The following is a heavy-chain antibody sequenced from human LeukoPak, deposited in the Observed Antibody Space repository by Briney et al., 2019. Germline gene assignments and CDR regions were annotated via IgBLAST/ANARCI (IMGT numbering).Heavy chain of an antibody. J-gene: IGHJ4*02. CDR1: GGSFSGYY. Sequence: SETLSLTCAVYGGSFSGYYWSWIRQPPGKGLEWIGEINHSGSTNYNPSLKSRVTIPVDTSKNQFSLKLSSVTAADTAVYYCAREAKYYYEPWGQGTLVTVSS. CDR3: AREAKYYYEP. CDR2: INHSGST. V-gene: IGHV4-34*01. D-gene: IGHD3-22*01.